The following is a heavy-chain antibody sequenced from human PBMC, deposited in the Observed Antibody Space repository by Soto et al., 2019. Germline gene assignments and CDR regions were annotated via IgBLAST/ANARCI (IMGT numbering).Heavy chain of an antibody. D-gene: IGHD3-16*01. CDR2: INHSGST. CDR3: ARDKDPGGGPIDY. Sequence: QVQLQQWGAGLLKPSETLSLTCAVYGGSFSGYYWSWIRQPPGKGLEWIGEINHSGSTNYNPSLKSRVIISVDTSKNQFSLKLSSVTAADTAVYYCARDKDPGGGPIDYWGQGTLVTVSS. V-gene: IGHV4-34*01. J-gene: IGHJ4*02. CDR1: GGSFSGYY.